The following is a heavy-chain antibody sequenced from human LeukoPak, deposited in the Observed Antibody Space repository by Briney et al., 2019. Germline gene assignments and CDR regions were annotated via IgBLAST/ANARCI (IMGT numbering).Heavy chain of an antibody. CDR3: ARDYGWGGSYVGDDAFDI. J-gene: IGHJ3*02. Sequence: ASVKVSCKASGYTFTSYAMHWVRQAPGQRLEWMGWINAGNGNTKYSQKFQGRVTITRDTSASTAYMELRSLRSDDTAVYYCARDYGWGGSYVGDDAFDIWGQGTMVTVSS. V-gene: IGHV1-3*01. D-gene: IGHD1-26*01. CDR2: INAGNGNT. CDR1: GYTFTSYA.